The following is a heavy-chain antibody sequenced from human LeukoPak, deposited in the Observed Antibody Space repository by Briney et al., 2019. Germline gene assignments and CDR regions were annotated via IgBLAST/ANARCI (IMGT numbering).Heavy chain of an antibody. J-gene: IGHJ4*02. D-gene: IGHD4-4*01. Sequence: PGGSLRLSCAASGFTFMTYWMHWVRQAPGKGLVWVSRINSDGTSTTYADSVKGRFTISRDNAKNTLYLQMNTLRADDSAMYYCASDTGYSNYDYWGQGTLVTVSS. V-gene: IGHV3-74*01. CDR3: ASDTGYSNYDY. CDR2: INSDGTST. CDR1: GFTFMTYW.